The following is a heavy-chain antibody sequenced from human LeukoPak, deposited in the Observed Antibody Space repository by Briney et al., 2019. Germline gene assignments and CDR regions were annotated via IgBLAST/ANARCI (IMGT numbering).Heavy chain of an antibody. CDR3: ARGVYDFWSGYYPYYYYYGMDV. D-gene: IGHD3-3*01. J-gene: IGHJ6*02. V-gene: IGHV4-34*01. CDR1: GGSFSGHY. CDR2: INHSGST. Sequence: SETLSLTCAVYGGSFSGHYWSWIRQPPGKGLEWIGEINHSGSTSYSPSLKSRVTMSVDTSKNQFSLKLSSVTAADTAVYYCARGVYDFWSGYYPYYYYYGMDVWGQGTTVTVSS.